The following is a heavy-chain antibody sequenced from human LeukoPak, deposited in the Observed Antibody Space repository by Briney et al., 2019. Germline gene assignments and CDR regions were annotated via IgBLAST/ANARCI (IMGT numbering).Heavy chain of an antibody. D-gene: IGHD3-16*02. CDR3: ARRGYDYVWGSYQFDY. J-gene: IGHJ4*02. V-gene: IGHV5-51*01. CDR2: IYLGDTDT. Sequence: GSLEISLKGSGYIFTSYWIGRVRQLPGKGLGGVGVIYLGDTDTRDSPSFHGQVTISADKSISTAYLQWSSLKASETAMYYCARRGYDYVWGSYQFDYWGQGTLVTVSS. CDR1: GYIFTSYW.